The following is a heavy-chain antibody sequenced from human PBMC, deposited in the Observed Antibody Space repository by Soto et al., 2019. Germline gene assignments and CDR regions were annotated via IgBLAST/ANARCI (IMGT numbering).Heavy chain of an antibody. V-gene: IGHV1-3*05. Sequence: QVQLVQSGAEEKKPGASVKVSCKASGYTFTKYAMHWVRQAPGQSLEWMGWINAGNGNTKYSQKFQGRVTITRVTSASTAYMELSSLRSEDTAVYYCAREQWLGVDYWGQGTLVTVSS. D-gene: IGHD6-19*01. CDR1: GYTFTKYA. CDR2: INAGNGNT. J-gene: IGHJ4*02. CDR3: AREQWLGVDY.